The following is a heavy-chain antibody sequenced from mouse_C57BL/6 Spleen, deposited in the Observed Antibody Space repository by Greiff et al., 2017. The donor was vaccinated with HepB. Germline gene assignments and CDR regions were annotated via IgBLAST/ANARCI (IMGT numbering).Heavy chain of an antibody. CDR1: GYAFSSYW. D-gene: IGHD3-1*01. Sequence: QVQLQQSGAELVKPGASVKISCKASGYAFSSYWMNWVKQRPGKGLEWIGQIYPGDGDTNYNGKFKGKATLTADQSSSTAYMPRSSLTSEDSAVYFCARERTGTRFMDYWGQGTSVTVSS. CDR3: ARERTGTRFMDY. CDR2: IYPGDGDT. J-gene: IGHJ4*01. V-gene: IGHV1-80*01.